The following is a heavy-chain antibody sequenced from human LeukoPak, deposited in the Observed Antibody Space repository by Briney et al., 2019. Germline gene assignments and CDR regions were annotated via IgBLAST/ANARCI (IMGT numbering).Heavy chain of an antibody. J-gene: IGHJ4*02. D-gene: IGHD3-22*01. V-gene: IGHV3-23*01. Sequence: GGSLRLSCAASGFTFSSYAMSWVRQAPGKGLEWVSAISGSGGSTYYADSVKGRFTISRDNSKNTLYLQMNSLRAEDTAVYYCAKETYYYDSSGYQHFDYWGQGTLVTVSS. CDR3: AKETYYYDSSGYQHFDY. CDR1: GFTFSSYA. CDR2: ISGSGGST.